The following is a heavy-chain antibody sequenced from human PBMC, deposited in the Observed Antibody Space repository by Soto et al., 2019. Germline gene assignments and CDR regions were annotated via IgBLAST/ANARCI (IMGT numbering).Heavy chain of an antibody. V-gene: IGHV1-69*01. D-gene: IGHD3-22*01. CDR2: IIPVFSAT. J-gene: IGHJ5*02. CDR3: AGYPEWYYALSHLVTPTFAFS. CDR1: GGTFSSYA. Sequence: QVQLVQSGAEVKKPGSSVKVSCKASGGTFSSYAFSWVRQAPGQGLEWMGGIIPVFSATNYAQTCPGRVTMTSDASTSTAYMELSSLRSEDTAVYYCAGYPEWYYALSHLVTPTFAFSWGQGSLVTVS.